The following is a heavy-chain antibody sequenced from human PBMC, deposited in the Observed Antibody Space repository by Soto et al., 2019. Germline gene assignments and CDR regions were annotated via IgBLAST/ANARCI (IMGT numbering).Heavy chain of an antibody. CDR1: GGSISSSSYY. V-gene: IGHV4-39*01. D-gene: IGHD3-10*01. Sequence: QLQLQESGPGLVKPSETLSLTCTVSGGSISSSSYYWGWIRQPPGKGLEWIGSIYYSGSTYYNPSLKGRVTISVDTSKNQFSLKLSSVTAADTAVYYCARLALHYYGSGSYYFLGRGINWGQGTLVTVSS. J-gene: IGHJ4*02. CDR3: ARLALHYYGSGSYYFLGRGIN. CDR2: IYYSGST.